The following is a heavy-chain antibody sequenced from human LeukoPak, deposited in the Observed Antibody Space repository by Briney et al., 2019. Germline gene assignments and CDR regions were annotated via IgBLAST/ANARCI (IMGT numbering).Heavy chain of an antibody. CDR3: ARVPMVRGIESGY. CDR1: GYTFTGYY. Sequence: ASVKVSCKASGYTFTGYYMHWVRQAPGRGLEWMGWINPNSGGTNYAQKFQGRVTMTRDTSISTAYMELSRLRSDDTAVYYCARVPMVRGIESGYWGQGTLVTVSS. V-gene: IGHV1-2*02. CDR2: INPNSGGT. D-gene: IGHD3-10*01. J-gene: IGHJ4*02.